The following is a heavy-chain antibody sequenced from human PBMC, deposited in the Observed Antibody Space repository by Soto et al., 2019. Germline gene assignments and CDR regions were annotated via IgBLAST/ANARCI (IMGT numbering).Heavy chain of an antibody. J-gene: IGHJ6*02. CDR3: ARVIFYYYGFGELLKGTRYYYGMDV. V-gene: IGHV1-18*01. CDR1: GYTFTSYG. D-gene: IGHD3-10*01. CDR2: ISAYNGNT. Sequence: ASVKVSCKASGYTFTSYGISWVRQAPGQGXEWMGWISAYNGNTNYAQKLQGRVTMTTDTSTSTAYMELRSLRSDDTAVYYCARVIFYYYGFGELLKGTRYYYGMDVWGQGTTVTVSS.